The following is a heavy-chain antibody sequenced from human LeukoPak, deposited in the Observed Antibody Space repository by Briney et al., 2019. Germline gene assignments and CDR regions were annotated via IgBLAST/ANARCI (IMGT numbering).Heavy chain of an antibody. Sequence: GGSLRLSCAASGFTFSSYAMSWVRQAPGEGLEWVSAISGSGGSTYYADSVKGRFTISRDNSKNTLYLQMNSLRAEDTAVYYCAKSRGYYSSSPVDYWGQGTLVTVSS. D-gene: IGHD3-22*01. CDR3: AKSRGYYSSSPVDY. J-gene: IGHJ4*02. V-gene: IGHV3-23*01. CDR1: GFTFSSYA. CDR2: ISGSGGST.